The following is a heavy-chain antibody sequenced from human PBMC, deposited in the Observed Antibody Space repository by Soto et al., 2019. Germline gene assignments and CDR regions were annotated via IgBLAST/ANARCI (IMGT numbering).Heavy chain of an antibody. CDR3: AGVGGGYSIGYVDY. V-gene: IGHV4-59*01. CDR2: IYYSGST. D-gene: IGHD3-22*01. CDR1: GGSISSYY. Sequence: QVQLQESGPGLVKPSETLSLTCTVSGGSISSYYWSWIRQPPGKGLEWIGYIYYSGSTNYNPSLKSRVTISVDTSTNQFSPTLSAVTAADTAVYYCAGVGGGYSIGYVDYWGQGTLVTVSS. J-gene: IGHJ4*02.